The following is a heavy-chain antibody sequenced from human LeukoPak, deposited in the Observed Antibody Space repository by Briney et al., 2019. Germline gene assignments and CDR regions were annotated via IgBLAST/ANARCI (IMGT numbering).Heavy chain of an antibody. CDR3: ARDQGSAIAVAGGDFDY. CDR1: GFTFSDYY. Sequence: GGSLRLSCAASGFTFSDYYMSWIRQAPGKGLEWVSYISSSSYIYYADSVKGRFTISRDNAKNSLYLQMNSLRAEDTAVYYCARDQGSAIAVAGGDFDYWGQGTLVTVSS. V-gene: IGHV3-69-1*01. D-gene: IGHD6-19*01. J-gene: IGHJ4*02. CDR2: ISSSSYI.